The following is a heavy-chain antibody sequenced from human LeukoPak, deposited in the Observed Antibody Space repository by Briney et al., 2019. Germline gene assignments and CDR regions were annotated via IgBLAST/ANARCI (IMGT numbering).Heavy chain of an antibody. CDR2: INHSGST. CDR3: ARVGGSLYSHLDY. Sequence: SETLSLTFAVYGGSFSDSFWSWIRQPPGKGLEWIGEINHSGSTNYNPSLKSRVTISVDTSKNQFSLKLSSVIAADTAVYYCARVGGSLYSHLDYWGQGTLVTVSS. D-gene: IGHD6-13*01. V-gene: IGHV4-34*01. CDR1: GGSFSDSF. J-gene: IGHJ4*02.